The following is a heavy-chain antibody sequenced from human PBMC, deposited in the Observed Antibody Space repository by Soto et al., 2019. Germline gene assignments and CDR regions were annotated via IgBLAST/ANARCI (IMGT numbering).Heavy chain of an antibody. D-gene: IGHD3-3*01. CDR3: ASMGYDFWSGFNWFDP. J-gene: IGHJ5*02. V-gene: IGHV3-7*05. CDR2: IKQDGSEK. CDR1: GFTFSSYW. Sequence: GGSLRLSCAASGFTFSSYWMSWVRQAPGKGLEWVANIKQDGSEKYYVDSVKGRFTISRDNAKNSLYLQMNSLRAEDTAVYYCASMGYDFWSGFNWFDPWGQGTLVTVSS.